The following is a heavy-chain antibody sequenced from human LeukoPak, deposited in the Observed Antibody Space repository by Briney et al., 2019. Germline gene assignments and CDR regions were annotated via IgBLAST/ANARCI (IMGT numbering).Heavy chain of an antibody. CDR3: ARVGYGAFDY. D-gene: IGHD2-15*01. V-gene: IGHV3-74*01. CDR1: GFTFSSYW. CDR2: INSDGSST. Sequence: PGGSLRLSCAASGFTFSSYWMHWVRQAPGKGLVWVSCINSDGSSTSYADSVKGRFTISRDNAKNTLYLQMNSLRAEDTAVYYCARVGYGAFDYWGQGTLVTVSS. J-gene: IGHJ4*02.